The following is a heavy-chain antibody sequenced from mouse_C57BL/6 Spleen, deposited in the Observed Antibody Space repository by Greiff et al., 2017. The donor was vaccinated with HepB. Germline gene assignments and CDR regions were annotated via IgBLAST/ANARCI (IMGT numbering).Heavy chain of an antibody. CDR3: ARATTVDYFDY. Sequence: QVHVKQPGAELVMPGASVKLSCKASGYTFTSYWMHWVKQRPGQGLEWIGEIDPSDSYTIYNQKFKGKSTLTVDKSSSTAYMQLSSLTSEDSAVYYCARATTVDYFDYWGQGTTLTVSS. CDR2: IDPSDSYT. CDR1: GYTFTSYW. D-gene: IGHD1-1*01. V-gene: IGHV1-69*01. J-gene: IGHJ2*01.